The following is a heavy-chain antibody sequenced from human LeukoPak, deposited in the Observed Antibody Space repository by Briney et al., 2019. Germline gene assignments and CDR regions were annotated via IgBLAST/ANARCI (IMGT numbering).Heavy chain of an antibody. CDR1: GGSFSGYY. CDR3: ARPAATIHANPNAFDI. D-gene: IGHD2-2*01. Sequence: SETLSLTCAVYGGSFSGYYWSWIRQPPGKGLEWIGEINHSGSTNYHPSLKSRVTISVDTSKNQFSLKLSSVTAADTAVYYCARPAATIHANPNAFDIWGQGTMVTVSS. CDR2: INHSGST. J-gene: IGHJ3*02. V-gene: IGHV4-34*01.